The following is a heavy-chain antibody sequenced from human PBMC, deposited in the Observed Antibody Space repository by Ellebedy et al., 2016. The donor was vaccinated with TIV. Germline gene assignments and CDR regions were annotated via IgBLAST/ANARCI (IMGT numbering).Heavy chain of an antibody. V-gene: IGHV2-70*17. CDR2: IDWDDDK. D-gene: IGHD6-19*01. Sequence: SGPTLVKPTQTLTLTCTFSGFSLSTSRLSVSWIRQPPGKALEWLACIDWDDDKFYSTSLRTRLTISKDGSENQVVLTMTNMDPEDTATYYCARISSGWGFDYWGQGALVTVSS. CDR1: GFSLSTSRLS. CDR3: ARISSGWGFDY. J-gene: IGHJ4*02.